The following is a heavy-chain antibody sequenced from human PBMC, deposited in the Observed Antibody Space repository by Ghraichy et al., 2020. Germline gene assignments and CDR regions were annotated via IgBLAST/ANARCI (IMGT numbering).Heavy chain of an antibody. J-gene: IGHJ3*01. V-gene: IGHV3-49*03. CDR3: SRPVVAVPATNVDAFDV. CDR1: GYTFRNYG. CDR2: IRAKIFGGTA. D-gene: IGHD2-15*01. Sequence: GGSLRLSCAASGYTFRNYGLTWFRQSPGKGLEWVASIRAKIFGGTAQYAVSLKDRFRISRDDSLNTAYLDMSSLTTDDSAIYYCSRPVVAVPATNVDAFDVWGQGTAVIVSS.